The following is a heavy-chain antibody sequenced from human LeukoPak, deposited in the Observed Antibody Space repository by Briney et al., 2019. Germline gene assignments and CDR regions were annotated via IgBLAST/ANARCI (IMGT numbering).Heavy chain of an antibody. V-gene: IGHV3-7*01. CDR2: IKPDGSDK. CDR1: GFTFSSYW. Sequence: GGSLRLSCAASGFTFSSYWMSWVRQAPGKGLEWVANIKPDGSDKYYVDSVKGRFTISRDNAKNSLYLRMNSLRAEDTAVYYCARGGTYYRCWGQGTLVTVSS. CDR3: ARGGTYYRC. J-gene: IGHJ4*02. D-gene: IGHD1-26*01.